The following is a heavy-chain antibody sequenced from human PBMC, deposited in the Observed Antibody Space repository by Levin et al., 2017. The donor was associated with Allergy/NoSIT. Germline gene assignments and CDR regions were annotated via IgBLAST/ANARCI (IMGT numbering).Heavy chain of an antibody. J-gene: IGHJ4*02. CDR3: ARGGITMVRGVIILLPVF. CDR2: INAGNGNT. V-gene: IGHV1-3*01. Sequence: ASVKVSCKASGYTFTSYAMHWVRQAPGQRLEWMGWINAGNGNTKYSQKFQGRVTITRDTSASTAYMELSSLRSEDTAVYYCARGGITMVRGVIILLPVFWGQGTLVTVSS. CDR1: GYTFTSYA. D-gene: IGHD3-10*01.